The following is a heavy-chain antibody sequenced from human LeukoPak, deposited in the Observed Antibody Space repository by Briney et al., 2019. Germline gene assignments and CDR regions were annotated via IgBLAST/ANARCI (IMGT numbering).Heavy chain of an antibody. CDR3: ARHHSSSWYFGA. CDR1: GGSISSYY. J-gene: IGHJ5*02. Sequence: SETLSLTCTVSGGSISSYYWGWIRQPPGKGLEWIGYIYYSGSTNYNPSLKSRVTISVDTSKNQFSLKLSSVTAADTAVYYCARHHSSSWYFGAWGQGTLVTVSS. D-gene: IGHD6-13*01. V-gene: IGHV4-59*08. CDR2: IYYSGST.